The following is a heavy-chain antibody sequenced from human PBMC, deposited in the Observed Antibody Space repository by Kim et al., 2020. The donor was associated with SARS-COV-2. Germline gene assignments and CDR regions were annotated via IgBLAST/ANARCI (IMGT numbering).Heavy chain of an antibody. CDR2: IRTKGYGGT. V-gene: IGHV3-49*03. CDR3: TRGHTSVLY. D-gene: IGHD1-1*01. CDR1: GFSFRDSF. Sequence: GGSLRLSCTTSGFSFRDSFMSWFRQAPGKGLEWVGFIRTKGYGGTEYAASVKGIFTISRDDSKNIAYLQMDSLKTEDTAVYYCTRGHTSVLYWGQGTLVTVSS. J-gene: IGHJ4*02.